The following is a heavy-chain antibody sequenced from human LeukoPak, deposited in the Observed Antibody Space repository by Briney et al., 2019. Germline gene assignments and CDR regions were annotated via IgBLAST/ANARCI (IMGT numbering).Heavy chain of an antibody. V-gene: IGHV4-59*01. CDR1: GGSISSYY. D-gene: IGHD6-13*01. J-gene: IGHJ4*02. CDR2: IYYSGST. Sequence: PSETLSLTCTVSGGSISSYYWSWTRQPPGKGLEWIGYIYYSGSTNYNPSLKSRVTISVDTSKNQFSLKLSSVTAADTAVYYCAREVVAAAGTVDYWGQGTLVIVSS. CDR3: AREVVAAAGTVDY.